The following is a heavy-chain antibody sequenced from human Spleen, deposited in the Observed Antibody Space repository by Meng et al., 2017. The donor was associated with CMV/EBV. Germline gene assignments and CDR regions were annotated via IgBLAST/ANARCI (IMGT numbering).Heavy chain of an antibody. CDR2: VYHSGST. CDR3: ARDSNRGEYYYYGLDV. V-gene: IGHV4-38-2*02. D-gene: IGHD3-10*01. CDR1: GYSISSGYY. J-gene: IGHJ6*02. Sequence: GSLRLSCTVSGYSISSGYYWGWIRQPPGKGLEWIGSVYHSGSTYYNPSLKSRVTISVDTSKNQFSLKLSSVTAADTAVYYCARDSNRGEYYYYGLDVWAKGPRSPSP.